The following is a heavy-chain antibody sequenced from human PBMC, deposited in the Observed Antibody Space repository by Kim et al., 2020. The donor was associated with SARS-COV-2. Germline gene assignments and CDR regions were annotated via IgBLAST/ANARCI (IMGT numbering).Heavy chain of an antibody. CDR2: IAGLSCTI. CDR1: GFTFNIYT. CDR3: ARSALRQCSGGYYNWFDP. Sequence: GGSLRLSCTASGFTFNIYTMSWVRQGRGNVWAWVSFIAGLSCTIFYADSVKGRFTISRDNANNSLYLQMNSLREEDTAVYYCARSALRQCSGGYYNWFDPWGRGPLVTVSS. V-gene: IGHV3-48*02. D-gene: IGHD3-22*01. J-gene: IGHJ5*02.